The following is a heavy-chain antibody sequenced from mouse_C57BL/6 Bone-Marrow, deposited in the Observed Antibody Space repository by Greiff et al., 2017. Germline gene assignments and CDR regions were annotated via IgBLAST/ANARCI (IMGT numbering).Heavy chain of an antibody. Sequence: EVKLVESGPELVKPGDSVKISCKASGYSFTGYFMNWVMQSHGKSLEWIGRINPYNGDTFYNQKFKGKATLTVDKSSSTAHMELRSLTSEDSAVYYCARDGSSPFDYWGQGTTLTVSS. CDR1: GYSFTGYF. CDR2: INPYNGDT. V-gene: IGHV1-20*01. CDR3: ARDGSSPFDY. D-gene: IGHD1-1*01. J-gene: IGHJ2*01.